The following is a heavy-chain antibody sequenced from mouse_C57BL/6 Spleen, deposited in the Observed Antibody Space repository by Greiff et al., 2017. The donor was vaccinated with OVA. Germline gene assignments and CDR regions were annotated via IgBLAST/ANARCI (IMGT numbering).Heavy chain of an antibody. Sequence: VQLQQSGPELVKPGASVKMSCKASGYTFTDYNMHWVKQSHGKSLEWIGYINPNNGGTSYNQKFKGKATLTVNKSSSTAYMELRSLTSEDSAVYYCARSDYYGSSYGYWYFDVWGTGTTVTVSS. CDR1: GYTFTDYN. CDR3: ARSDYYGSSYGYWYFDV. CDR2: INPNNGGT. J-gene: IGHJ1*03. V-gene: IGHV1-22*01. D-gene: IGHD1-1*01.